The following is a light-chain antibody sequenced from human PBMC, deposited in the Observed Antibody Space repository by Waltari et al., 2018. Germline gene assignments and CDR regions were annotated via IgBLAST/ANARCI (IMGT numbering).Light chain of an antibody. CDR2: GAS. Sequence: EIVMTQSPATLSVSPGESATLSCRASQSVSSNLAWYQQKPGQAPRLLIYGASTRATGIPARFSGSGSGTEFSLTISSLQSEDFAVYYCQQYHDWPETFGQGTKVEI. CDR3: QQYHDWPET. J-gene: IGKJ1*01. CDR1: QSVSSN. V-gene: IGKV3-15*01.